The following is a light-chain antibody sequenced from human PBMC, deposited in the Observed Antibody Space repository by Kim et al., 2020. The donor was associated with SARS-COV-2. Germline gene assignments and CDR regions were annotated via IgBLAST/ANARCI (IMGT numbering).Light chain of an antibody. CDR2: GAS. V-gene: IGKV3-15*01. CDR3: QQYLNWPRT. Sequence: EIVMTQSPATLSVSPGETATLSCRASQSVGSNLAWYQQKPGQAPRVLMYGASTRATAGIPGRFSGSGSGTEFTLTISSLQSEDFAVYYCQQYLNWPRTFGRGTKVDIK. CDR1: QSVGSN. J-gene: IGKJ1*01.